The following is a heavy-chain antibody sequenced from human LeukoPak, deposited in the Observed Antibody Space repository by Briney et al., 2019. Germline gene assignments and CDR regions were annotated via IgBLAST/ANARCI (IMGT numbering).Heavy chain of an antibody. CDR1: GFSFSDHS. V-gene: IGHV3-30*04. CDR2: ISYDGSDK. J-gene: IGHJ4*02. D-gene: IGHD1-7*01. Sequence: GGSLRLSCAASGFSFSDHSMHWVRQAPGKGLEWVTDISYDGSDKFYTDSVKGRFLISRDNSKNTLYLQMSSLKTEDTAVYYCTSGPLTGTTNYWGQGTLVTVSS. CDR3: TSGPLTGTTNY.